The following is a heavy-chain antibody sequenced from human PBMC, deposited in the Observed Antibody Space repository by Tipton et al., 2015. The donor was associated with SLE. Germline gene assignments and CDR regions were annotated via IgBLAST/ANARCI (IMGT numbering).Heavy chain of an antibody. CDR3: ARASRIGDI. J-gene: IGHJ3*02. D-gene: IGHD3-22*01. V-gene: IGHV4-31*03. Sequence: TLSLTCTVSGGSISSADYYWSWIRQHPGKGLEWIGYIYYTMSAYYNPSLKSRVIISLDTSKNHFSLKLSSVTAADTAVYYCARASRIGDIWGQGTMVTVSS. CDR2: IYYTMSA. CDR1: GGSISSADYY.